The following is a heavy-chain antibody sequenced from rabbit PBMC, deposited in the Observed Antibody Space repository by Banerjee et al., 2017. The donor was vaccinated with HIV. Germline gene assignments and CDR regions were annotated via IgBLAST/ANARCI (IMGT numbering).Heavy chain of an antibody. Sequence: QSLEESGGNLVKPGASLTLTCTASAFTFSSSYWICWVRQAPGKGLEWIACIDIGDGKTYYANWAEGRLTISKASSTVDLKMTSLTAADTATYFCVRETETYDGYAGYGYYFDLWGPGTLVTVS. CDR3: VRETETYDGYAGYGYYFDL. D-gene: IGHD6-1*01. V-gene: IGHV1S40*01. J-gene: IGHJ4*01. CDR1: AFTFSSSYW. CDR2: IDIGDGKT.